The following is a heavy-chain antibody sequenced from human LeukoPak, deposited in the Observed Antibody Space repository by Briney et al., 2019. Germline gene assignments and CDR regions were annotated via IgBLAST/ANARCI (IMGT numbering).Heavy chain of an antibody. Sequence: SQTLSLTCTVSGGSISSGSYYWSWIRQPAGKGLEWIGRIYTSGSTNYNPSLKSRVTISVDTSKNQFSLKLSSVTAADTAVYYCARDLGVNDYWGQGTLVTISS. D-gene: IGHD1-26*01. CDR3: ARDLGVNDY. V-gene: IGHV4-61*02. CDR1: GGSISSGSYY. J-gene: IGHJ4*02. CDR2: IYTSGST.